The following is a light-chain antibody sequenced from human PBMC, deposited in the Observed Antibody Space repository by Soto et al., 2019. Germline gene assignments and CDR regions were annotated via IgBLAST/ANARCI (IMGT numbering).Light chain of an antibody. CDR3: SSYTSSSTRV. V-gene: IGLV2-14*01. J-gene: IGLJ1*01. Sequence: LTQPASVSWSPGQSITISCTGTSSDVGGYNYVSWYQQHPGKAPKLMIYEVNNRPSGVSNRFSGSKSGNTASLTISGLQAEDEADYYCSSYTSSSTRVFGTGTKVTVL. CDR2: EVN. CDR1: SSDVGGYNY.